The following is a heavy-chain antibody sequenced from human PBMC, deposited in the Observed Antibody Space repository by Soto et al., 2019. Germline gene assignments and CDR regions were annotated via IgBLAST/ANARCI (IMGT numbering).Heavy chain of an antibody. J-gene: IGHJ6*02. CDR1: GGAIVSGGYY. D-gene: IGHD3-10*01. CDR3: ARETMVTSGLYYYYGMDV. CDR2: IYYSGST. Sequence: SETLSLTCTVSGGAIVSGGYYLIWIRQHPGNGLELIGYIYYSGSTYYNPSLKSRVTISVDTSKNQFSLKLSSVTAADTAVYYCARETMVTSGLYYYYGMDVWGQGTTVTVS. V-gene: IGHV4-31*03.